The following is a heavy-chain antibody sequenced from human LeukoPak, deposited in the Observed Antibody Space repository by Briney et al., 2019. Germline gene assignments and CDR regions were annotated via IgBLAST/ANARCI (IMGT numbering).Heavy chain of an antibody. D-gene: IGHD5-18*01. CDR1: GFTFSSYA. Sequence: GGSLSLSCAASGFTFSSYAMSWVRQAPGKGLEWVSGSGSGGSTYYAGSVRGRFTISRDNSKNRLYLQLNSLRAEDTALFYCARMDTVMITGYFDYWGQGTLVTVSS. CDR2: SGSGGST. CDR3: ARMDTVMITGYFDY. V-gene: IGHV3-23*01. J-gene: IGHJ4*02.